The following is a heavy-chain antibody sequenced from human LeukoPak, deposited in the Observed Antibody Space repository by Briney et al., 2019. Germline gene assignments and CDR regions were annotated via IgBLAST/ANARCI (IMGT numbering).Heavy chain of an antibody. CDR1: GGSISSGSYY. CDR3: ARARVLWFGENDAFDI. J-gene: IGHJ3*02. Sequence: SETLSLTCTVSGGSISSGSYYWSWIRQPAGKGLEWIGRIYTSGSTNYNPSLKSRVTISVDTSKNQFSLKLSSVTAADTAVYYCARARVLWFGENDAFDIWGQGTMVTVSS. D-gene: IGHD3-10*01. CDR2: IYTSGST. V-gene: IGHV4-61*02.